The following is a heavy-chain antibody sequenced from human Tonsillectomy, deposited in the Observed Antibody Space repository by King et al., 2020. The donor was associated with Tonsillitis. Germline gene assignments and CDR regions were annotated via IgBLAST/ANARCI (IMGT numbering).Heavy chain of an antibody. J-gene: IGHJ4*02. D-gene: IGHD1-14*01. CDR3: AKEGAGPFDS. Sequence: VQLVESGGGVVQPGGSLRLSCEASGFIFKSFGMHWVRQAPGKGLEWVASLSYDGGNKYYAESVKGRFTISRDNSEHTLFLQMSSLRGEDTAIYYCAKEGAGPFDSWGQGTLVTVST. CDR1: GFIFKSFG. V-gene: IGHV3-30*18. CDR2: LSYDGGNK.